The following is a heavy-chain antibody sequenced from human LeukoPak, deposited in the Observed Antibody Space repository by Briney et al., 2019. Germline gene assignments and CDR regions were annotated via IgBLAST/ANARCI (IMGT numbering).Heavy chain of an antibody. CDR3: ARDASIVVAVAATPGNWFDP. D-gene: IGHD2-15*01. CDR2: ISAYNGNT. Sequence: GASVKVSCKASGYTFTSYGISWVRQAPGQGLEWMGWISAYNGNTNYAQKHQGRVTMTTDTSTSTAYMELRSLRSDDTAVYYCARDASIVVAVAATPGNWFDPWGQGTVVTVSS. CDR1: GYTFTSYG. V-gene: IGHV1-18*01. J-gene: IGHJ5*02.